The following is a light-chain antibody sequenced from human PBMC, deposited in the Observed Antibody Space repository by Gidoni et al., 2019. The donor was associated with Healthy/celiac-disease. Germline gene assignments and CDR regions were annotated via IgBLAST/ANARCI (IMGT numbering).Light chain of an antibody. J-gene: IGKJ3*01. Sequence: IVLTQSPGTLPLSPGERATLSCSASPSVSSSYLAWYQQKPGQAPRLLIYGASSRATGIPDRFSGSGSGTDFTLTISRLEPEDFAVYYCQQYGSSPTTFGPGTKVDIK. CDR1: PSVSSSY. CDR3: QQYGSSPTT. CDR2: GAS. V-gene: IGKV3-20*01.